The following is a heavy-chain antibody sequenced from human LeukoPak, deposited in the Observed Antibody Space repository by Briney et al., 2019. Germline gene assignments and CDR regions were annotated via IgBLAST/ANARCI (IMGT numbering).Heavy chain of an antibody. Sequence: SETLSLTCTVSGGSVSSGGYYWSWIRQPPGKGLEWIGYIYYSVGTNYNPSLKSRVTISVDTSKNQFSLKLTSVTAADTAVYYCARKDYGDYSFDYWGQGTLVTVSS. V-gene: IGHV4-61*08. CDR1: GGSVSSGGYY. CDR2: IYYSVGT. D-gene: IGHD4-17*01. J-gene: IGHJ4*02. CDR3: ARKDYGDYSFDY.